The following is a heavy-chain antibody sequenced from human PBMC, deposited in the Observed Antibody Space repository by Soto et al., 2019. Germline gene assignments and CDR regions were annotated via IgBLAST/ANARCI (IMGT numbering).Heavy chain of an antibody. CDR1: GFTFSSYG. J-gene: IGHJ4*02. D-gene: IGHD3-22*01. V-gene: IGHV3-33*01. CDR2: IWYDGSNK. CDR3: ARDGGLYYYDSSGYYPIDY. Sequence: GGSLRLSCAAPGFTFSSYGMHWVRQAPGKGLDWVAVIWYDGSNKYYADSVKGRFTISRDNSKNTLYLQMNSLRAEDTAVYYCARDGGLYYYDSSGYYPIDYWGQGTLVTVSS.